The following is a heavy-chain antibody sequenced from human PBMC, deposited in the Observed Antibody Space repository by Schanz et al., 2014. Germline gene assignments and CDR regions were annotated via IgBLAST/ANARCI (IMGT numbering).Heavy chain of an antibody. D-gene: IGHD3-10*01. CDR2: VSSSSSYT. Sequence: VQLLESGGGLVQPGGSLRLSCAASGFTFSDYYMSWIRQAPGKGLEWVSYVSSSSSYTHYADSVRGRFTMSRDNAKNTLYLQMNSLRAEDTAVYYCARPALWFGDNCFDPWGQGTLVTVSS. CDR1: GFTFSDYY. CDR3: ARPALWFGDNCFDP. V-gene: IGHV3-11*03. J-gene: IGHJ5*02.